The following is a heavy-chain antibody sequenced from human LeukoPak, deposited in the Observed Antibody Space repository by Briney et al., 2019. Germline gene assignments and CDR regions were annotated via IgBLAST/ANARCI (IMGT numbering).Heavy chain of an antibody. Sequence: SETLSLTCTVSGGSISRFYWSWIRQPPGKGLEWIGYIYYSGSTNYNPSLKSRVTISVDTSKNQFSLKLSSVTAADTAVYYCARDYYDSSGYYYDAFDIWGQGTMVTVSS. CDR1: GGSISRFY. D-gene: IGHD3-22*01. J-gene: IGHJ3*02. V-gene: IGHV4-59*01. CDR2: IYYSGST. CDR3: ARDYYDSSGYYYDAFDI.